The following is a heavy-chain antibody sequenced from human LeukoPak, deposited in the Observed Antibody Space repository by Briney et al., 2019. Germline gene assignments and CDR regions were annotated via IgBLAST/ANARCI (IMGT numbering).Heavy chain of an antibody. D-gene: IGHD6-13*01. CDR2: ISGSGGST. J-gene: IGHJ4*02. V-gene: IGHV3-23*01. CDR1: GFPFSNYW. CDR3: AKRQQLLPDFDY. Sequence: GGSLRLSCATSGFPFSNYWMNWVRQAPGKGLEWVSAISGSGGSTYYADSVKGRFTISRDNSKNTLYLQMNSLRAEDTAVYYCAKRQQLLPDFDYWGQGTLVTVSS.